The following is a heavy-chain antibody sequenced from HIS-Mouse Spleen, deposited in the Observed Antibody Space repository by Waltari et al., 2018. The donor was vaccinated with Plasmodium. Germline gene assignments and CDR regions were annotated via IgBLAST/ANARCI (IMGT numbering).Heavy chain of an antibody. CDR1: GFTFSSYD. D-gene: IGHD1-1*01. CDR3: ARGRWNHAFDI. J-gene: IGHJ3*02. CDR2: IGTAVDT. V-gene: IGHV3-13*01. Sequence: EVQLVESGGGLVQPGGSLRLSCAASGFTFSSYDMHWVRQATGKGLDGVSAIGTAVDTYYPGSVKGRFTIARENAKNSLYLQMNSLRAGDTAVYYCARGRWNHAFDIWGQGTMVTVSS.